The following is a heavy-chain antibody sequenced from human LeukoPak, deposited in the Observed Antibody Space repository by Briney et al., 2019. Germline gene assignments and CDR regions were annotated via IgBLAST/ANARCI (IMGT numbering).Heavy chain of an antibody. CDR2: FDPEDGET. CDR1: GYTLTELS. V-gene: IGHV1-24*01. D-gene: IGHD3-22*01. J-gene: IGHJ4*02. Sequence: GASVKVSCKVSGYTLTELSMHWVRQAPGKGLEWMGGFDPEDGETIYAQKFQGRVTITADKSTSTAYMELSSLRSEDMAVYYCATANYYDSSGHDYWGQGTLVTVSS. CDR3: ATANYYDSSGHDY.